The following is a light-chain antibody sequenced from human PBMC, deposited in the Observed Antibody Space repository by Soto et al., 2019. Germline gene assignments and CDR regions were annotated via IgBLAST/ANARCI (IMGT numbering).Light chain of an antibody. J-gene: IGKJ1*01. CDR2: DAS. CDR3: QQYNSYSGT. V-gene: IGKV1-5*01. CDR1: QSISSW. Sequence: DIQMTQSPSTLSASVGDRVTITCRVSQSISSWLAWYQQKPGKAPKLLIYDASSLESGVPSRFSGSGSGTEFTITISSLQPDDFATYYCQQYNSYSGTFGQGTKVEIK.